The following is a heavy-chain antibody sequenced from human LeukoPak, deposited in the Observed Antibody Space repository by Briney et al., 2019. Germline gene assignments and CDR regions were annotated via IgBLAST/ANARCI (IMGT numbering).Heavy chain of an antibody. J-gene: IGHJ3*02. CDR2: IYPGDSDT. Sequence: GESLKISCKGSGYRFTTYWIGWVRQMPGKGLEWMGIIYPGDSDTRYSPSFQGQVTISADKSISTAYLQWSSLKASDTAMYYCARRGYCSGTSCYAFDIWGQGTMVTVSS. V-gene: IGHV5-51*01. CDR3: ARRGYCSGTSCYAFDI. CDR1: GYRFTTYW. D-gene: IGHD2-2*01.